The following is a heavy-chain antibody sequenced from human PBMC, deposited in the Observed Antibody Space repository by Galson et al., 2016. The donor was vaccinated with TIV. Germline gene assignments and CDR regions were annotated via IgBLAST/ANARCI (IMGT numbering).Heavy chain of an antibody. D-gene: IGHD2-21*02. V-gene: IGHV1-46*01. Sequence: SVKVSCKAFGYTVTTYYIHWVRQGPGQGLEWMGIINPSGGGTTYAQNFQGRITMTRDTSTGTAYMALSSLRSEDTAVYYCARSQSCGGDCYYFDYWGRGTLVTVSS. CDR1: GYTVTTYY. CDR2: INPSGGGT. CDR3: ARSQSCGGDCYYFDY. J-gene: IGHJ4*02.